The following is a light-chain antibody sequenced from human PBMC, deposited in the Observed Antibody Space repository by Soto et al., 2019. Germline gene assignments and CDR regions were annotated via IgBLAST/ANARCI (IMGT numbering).Light chain of an antibody. CDR1: LGVSTT. Sequence: AIPLTQSPSSLSASVGDRVTITCRASLGVSTTLAWYQQKPGKAPKLLIFDVSTLERGVPSRFSGSGFGTDFTLTINSLQPEDFGTYYCQQFNNYPLTFGQGTRLEIK. CDR2: DVS. V-gene: IGKV1D-13*01. J-gene: IGKJ5*01. CDR3: QQFNNYPLT.